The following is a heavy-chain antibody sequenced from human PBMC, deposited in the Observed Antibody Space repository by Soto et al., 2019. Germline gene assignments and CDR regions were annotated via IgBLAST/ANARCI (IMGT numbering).Heavy chain of an antibody. CDR1: GGSFSSSGYY. D-gene: IGHD6-19*01. CDR3: ARESGSGWHDVDS. Sequence: QVQLQESGPGLVRPSQTLSLTCSVSGGSFSSSGYYWSWIRQHPGKGLEWIGYIHNSGNTYYNPSIKSRVTISLATSQDQLSLKLKSVTAADTAVYYCARESGSGWHDVDSWGQGTLVTVSS. V-gene: IGHV4-31*03. J-gene: IGHJ5*01. CDR2: IHNSGNT.